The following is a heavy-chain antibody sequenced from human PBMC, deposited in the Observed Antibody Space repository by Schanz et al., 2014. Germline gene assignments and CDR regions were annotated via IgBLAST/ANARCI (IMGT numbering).Heavy chain of an antibody. CDR2: ISGSGGST. J-gene: IGHJ4*02. CDR3: ASLYDREYFDY. V-gene: IGHV3-23*01. D-gene: IGHD2-8*01. Sequence: EVQLLESGGGLVQPGGSLRLSCAASGFTFSSYAMSWVRQAPGKGLEWVSAISGSGGSTYYADSVKGRFTISRDSSRNTLYLQMNSLRAEDTAVYYCASLYDREYFDYWGQGTLVTVSS. CDR1: GFTFSSYA.